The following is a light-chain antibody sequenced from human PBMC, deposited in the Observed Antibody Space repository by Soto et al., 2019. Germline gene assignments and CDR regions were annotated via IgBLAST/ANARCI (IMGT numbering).Light chain of an antibody. Sequence: EIVLTQSPGTLSLSPGERATLSCRASQSVSSTFLAWYQQKPGQAPRVLIYGASTRATGITVRFSGSGSGKEFTLSISRLDPEECAVYYCQQYDSSRTFGQGTKVEMK. CDR2: GAS. V-gene: IGKV3-20*01. J-gene: IGKJ1*01. CDR3: QQYDSSRT. CDR1: QSVSSTF.